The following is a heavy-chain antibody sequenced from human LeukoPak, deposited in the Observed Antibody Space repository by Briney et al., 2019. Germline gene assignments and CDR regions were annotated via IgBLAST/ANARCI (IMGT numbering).Heavy chain of an antibody. CDR3: ARLDCSSTSCPVDWFDP. CDR2: INPNSGGT. Sequence: ASVKVSCKASGHTFNAYYMHWVRQAPGQGLEWMGWINPNSGGTNYAQKFQGRVTMTRDTSISTAYMELSRLRSDDTAVYYCARLDCSSTSCPVDWFDPWGQGTLVTVSS. V-gene: IGHV1-2*02. J-gene: IGHJ5*02. CDR1: GHTFNAYY. D-gene: IGHD2-2*01.